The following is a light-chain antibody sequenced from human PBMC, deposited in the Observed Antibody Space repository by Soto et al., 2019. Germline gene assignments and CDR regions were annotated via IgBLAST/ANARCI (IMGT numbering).Light chain of an antibody. Sequence: QSVLTQPPSLSGTPGQRVTISCSGSTSNIAGNTVHWYQHLPETAPKLLIYRNNQRPSGVPDRFAGSKSGTSASLAISGLRSEDEADYYCAARDDSLSGHWVFGGGTKLTVL. CDR1: TSNIAGNT. V-gene: IGLV1-47*01. J-gene: IGLJ3*02. CDR3: AARDDSLSGHWV. CDR2: RNN.